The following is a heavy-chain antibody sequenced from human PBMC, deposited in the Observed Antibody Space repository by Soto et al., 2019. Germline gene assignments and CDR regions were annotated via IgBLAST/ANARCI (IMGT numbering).Heavy chain of an antibody. J-gene: IGHJ4*01. V-gene: IGHV3-64D*08. CDR2: ISDNGGNI. Sequence: GGFLRLCWTASEFTFRGYKSIWVSQAPGKGLEYLSVISDNGGNINYADSVKGRFTISRDNSMNTLSLQMSSLRTEDTAVYYCVRDNGNHLFDNWVHGTLVTVSS. CDR3: VRDNGNHLFDN. CDR1: EFTFRGYK. D-gene: IGHD1-1*01.